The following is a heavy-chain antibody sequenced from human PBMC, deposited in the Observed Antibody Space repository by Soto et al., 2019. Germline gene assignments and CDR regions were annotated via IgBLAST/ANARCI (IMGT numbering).Heavy chain of an antibody. CDR1: GYTFTGYY. D-gene: IGHD2-2*01. Sequence: ASVKVSCKASGYTFTGYYMHWVRQAPGQGLEWMGWINPDSGGTNYAQKFQGWVTMTRDTSISTAYMELSRLRSDDTAVYYCAREVVVPAANGGYYYYGMDVWGQGTTVTVSS. J-gene: IGHJ6*02. V-gene: IGHV1-2*04. CDR2: INPDSGGT. CDR3: AREVVVPAANGGYYYYGMDV.